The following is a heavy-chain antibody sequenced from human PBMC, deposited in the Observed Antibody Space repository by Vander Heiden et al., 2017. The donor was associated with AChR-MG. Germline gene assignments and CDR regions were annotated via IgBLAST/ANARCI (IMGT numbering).Heavy chain of an antibody. CDR2: INPHSGDT. CDR3: ARDVKPVSIFGVVMQYGMDV. CDR1: GYTIHGHY. J-gene: IGHJ6*02. D-gene: IGHD3-3*01. V-gene: IGHV1-2*02. Sequence: QEQLVQSGAEVKKPGASVKVSCKASGYTIHGHYMHWVRQAHGQGPEWMGWINPHSGDTKYAQKFQGRVTMTRDTSINTAYMELSRLTSDDTAMYYCARDVKPVSIFGVVMQYGMDVWGQGTTGTVSS.